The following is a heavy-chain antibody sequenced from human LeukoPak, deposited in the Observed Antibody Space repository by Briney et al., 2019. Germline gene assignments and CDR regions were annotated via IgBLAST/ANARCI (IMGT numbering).Heavy chain of an antibody. Sequence: PAASLSVSRKASGGTFSSYTISWVRQAPGQGLEWMGRIILFFGTANYAQKSQGRVPITADKSTSTAYIELSSLRSEDTAVYYCARDRALYGDQYYYHYYIGLWQKDHAHRL. J-gene: IGHJ6*03. CDR2: IILFFGTA. CDR3: ARDRALYGDQYYYHYYIGL. CDR1: GGTFSSYT. D-gene: IGHD4-17*01. V-gene: IGHV1-69*08.